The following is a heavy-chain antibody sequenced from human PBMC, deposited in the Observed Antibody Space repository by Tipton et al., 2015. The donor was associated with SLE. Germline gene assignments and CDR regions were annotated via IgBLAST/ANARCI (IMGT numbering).Heavy chain of an antibody. CDR3: ARDTADIAARPGYFDY. Sequence: SLRLSCSASGFTLITYPMHWVRQAPGKGLEYVSAINSGGGSTYYADSVKGRFTISRDNSKNTLYLQMNSLRAEDTAVYYCARDTADIAARPGYFDYWGQGTLVTVSS. D-gene: IGHD6-6*01. CDR2: INSGGGST. V-gene: IGHV3-64*04. CDR1: GFTLITYP. J-gene: IGHJ4*02.